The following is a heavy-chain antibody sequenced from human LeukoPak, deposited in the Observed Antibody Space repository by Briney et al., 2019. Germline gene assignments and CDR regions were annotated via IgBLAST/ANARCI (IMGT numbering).Heavy chain of an antibody. Sequence: PSETLSLTCTVSGGSISSYYWSWIRQPPGKGLEWIGYIYYSGSTNYNPSLKSRVTISVDTSKNQFSLKLSSVTAADTAVYYCARSPVYSSGWSALDSWGQGTLVTVSS. CDR3: ARSPVYSSGWSALDS. D-gene: IGHD6-19*01. CDR1: GGSISSYY. CDR2: IYYSGST. J-gene: IGHJ4*02. V-gene: IGHV4-59*08.